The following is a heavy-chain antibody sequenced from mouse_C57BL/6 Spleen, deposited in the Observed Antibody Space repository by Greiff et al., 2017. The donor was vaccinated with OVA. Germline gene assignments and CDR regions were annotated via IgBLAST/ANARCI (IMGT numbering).Heavy chain of an antibody. J-gene: IGHJ2*01. CDR2: ISYDGSN. D-gene: IGHD1-1*01. Sequence: VQLKQSGPGLVKPSQSLSLTCSVTGYSITSGYYWNWIRQFPGNKLEWMGYISYDGSNNYNPSLKNRISITRDTSKNQFFLKLNSVTTEDTATYYCARSRSSYYFDYWGQGTTLTVSS. CDR3: ARSRSSYYFDY. V-gene: IGHV3-6*01. CDR1: GYSITSGYY.